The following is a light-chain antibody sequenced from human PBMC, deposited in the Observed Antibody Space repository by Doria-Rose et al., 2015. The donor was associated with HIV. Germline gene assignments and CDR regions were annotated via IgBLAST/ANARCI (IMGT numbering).Light chain of an antibody. J-gene: IGKJ1*01. Sequence: DIQLAQSPSTLSASVGDRVTITCRASQRISNWLAWYQQKPGQAPKLLIYKASTLQSGVPSRFRGSGSGTEFTLTINSLQPDDFATYYCQHFDKYFSWTFGHGTKVDIK. V-gene: IGKV1-5*03. CDR3: QHFDKYFSWT. CDR2: KAS. CDR1: QRISNW.